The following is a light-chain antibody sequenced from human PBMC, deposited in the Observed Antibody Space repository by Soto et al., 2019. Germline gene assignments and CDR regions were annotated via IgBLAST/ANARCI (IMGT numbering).Light chain of an antibody. J-gene: IGLJ1*01. CDR1: SSDVGGYNY. CDR3: CSYTSSSTRLYA. V-gene: IGLV2-14*01. CDR2: DVS. Sequence: QSVLTQPASVSGSPGQSITISCTGTSSDVGGYNYVSWYQQHPGKAPKLLIYDVSNRPSGVSNRFSGSKSGNTASLTISGLQAEDEADYYCCSYTSSSTRLYAFGTGTKVTVL.